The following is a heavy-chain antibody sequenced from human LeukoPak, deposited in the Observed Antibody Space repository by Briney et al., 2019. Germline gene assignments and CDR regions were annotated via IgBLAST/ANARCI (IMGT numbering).Heavy chain of an antibody. CDR3: ARDKRLRLGELSLGGDH. Sequence: GGSLRLSCAASGFTFSSYAMSWVRQAPGKGLEWVAVISYDGSNKYYADSVKGRFTISRDNSKNTLYLQMNSLRAEDTAVYYCARDKRLRLGELSLGGDHWGQGTLVTVSS. J-gene: IGHJ4*02. D-gene: IGHD3-16*02. CDR2: ISYDGSNK. V-gene: IGHV3-30-3*01. CDR1: GFTFSSYA.